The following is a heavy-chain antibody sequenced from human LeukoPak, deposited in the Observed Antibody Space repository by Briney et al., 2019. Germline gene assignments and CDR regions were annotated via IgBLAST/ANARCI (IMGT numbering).Heavy chain of an antibody. V-gene: IGHV2-5*01. CDR2: IYLNDDK. J-gene: IGHJ5*02. CDR1: GFSLSTSGVG. D-gene: IGHD2-2*03. CDR3: AHNTNAGYCSSTSCLNCFDP. Sequence: MGSGPTLVKPTQTLTLTCTFSGFSLSTSGVGVGWIRQPPGKALEWLAPIYLNDDKRYRPSLESRLTITKDTSKNQVVLTMTNMDPVDTATYYCAHNTNAGYCSSTSCLNCFDPWGQGTLVTVSS.